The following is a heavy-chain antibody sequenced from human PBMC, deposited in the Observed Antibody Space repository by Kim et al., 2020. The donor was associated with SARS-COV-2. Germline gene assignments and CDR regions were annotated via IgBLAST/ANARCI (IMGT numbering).Heavy chain of an antibody. V-gene: IGHV4-34*01. Sequence: LKSRVTISVDTAKNQFYLKLSSVTAAETAVYYCARTMRPTIVRGGRPFDIWGQGTMVTVSS. D-gene: IGHD3-10*01. J-gene: IGHJ3*02. CDR3: ARTMRPTIVRGGRPFDI.